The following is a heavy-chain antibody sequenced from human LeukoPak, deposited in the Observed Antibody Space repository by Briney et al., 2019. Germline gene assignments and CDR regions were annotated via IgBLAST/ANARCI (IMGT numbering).Heavy chain of an antibody. Sequence: GRSLRLSCVVSGFTFSSYGMHWVRQAPGKGLEWVAVISYDGSNKYYADSVKGRFTISRDNAKNSLYLQMNSLRAEDTAVYYCARSVPAASHYGMDVWGQGTTVTVSS. CDR2: ISYDGSNK. CDR3: ARSVPAASHYGMDV. V-gene: IGHV3-30*03. J-gene: IGHJ6*02. D-gene: IGHD2-2*01. CDR1: GFTFSSYG.